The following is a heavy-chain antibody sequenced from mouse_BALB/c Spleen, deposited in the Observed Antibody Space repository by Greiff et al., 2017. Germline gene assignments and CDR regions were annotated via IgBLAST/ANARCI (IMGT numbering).Heavy chain of an antibody. J-gene: IGHJ4*01. CDR2: IWGDGST. V-gene: IGHV2-6-7*01. Sequence: VQLVESGPGLVAPSQSLSITCTVSGFSLTGYGVNWVRQPPGKGLEWLGMIWGDGSTDYNSALKSRLSISKDNSKSQVFLKMNSLQTDDTARYYCARFMITTEYYAMDYWGQGTSVTVSS. D-gene: IGHD2-4*01. CDR1: GFSLTGYG. CDR3: ARFMITTEYYAMDY.